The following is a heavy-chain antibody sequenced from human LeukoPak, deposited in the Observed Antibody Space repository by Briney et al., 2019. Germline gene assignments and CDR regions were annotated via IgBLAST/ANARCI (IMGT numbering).Heavy chain of an antibody. Sequence: GGSLRLSCAASGFTFDDYGMSWVRQAPGKGLEWVSAISGRDGRTYYTDSVKGRFTISRDNSKNTLYLQMNSLRAEDTAVYYCSTSPSFGSSWYQFNYWGQGALVIVSS. CDR1: GFTFDDYG. V-gene: IGHV3-23*01. CDR2: ISGRDGRT. CDR3: STSPSFGSSWYQFNY. D-gene: IGHD6-13*01. J-gene: IGHJ4*02.